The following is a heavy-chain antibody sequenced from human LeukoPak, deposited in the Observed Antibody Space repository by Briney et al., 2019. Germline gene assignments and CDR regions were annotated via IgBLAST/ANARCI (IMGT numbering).Heavy chain of an antibody. Sequence: SETLSLTCTVSGGSISGYYYNWIRQPPGKGLEWIGYIYYSGSTNYNPSLKSRVTISLDTSKNQFSLKLSSVTTADTAVYYCARSVVTLYWYFDLWGRGTLVAVSS. CDR1: GGSISGYY. V-gene: IGHV4-59*01. J-gene: IGHJ2*01. CDR2: IYYSGST. CDR3: ARSVVTLYWYFDL. D-gene: IGHD4-23*01.